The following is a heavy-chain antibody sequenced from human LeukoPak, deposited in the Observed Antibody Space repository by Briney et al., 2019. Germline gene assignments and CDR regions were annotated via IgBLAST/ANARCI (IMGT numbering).Heavy chain of an antibody. Sequence: SETLSLTCTVSGGSISSSSYYWGWIRQPPGKGLEWIGSIYYSGSTYYNPSLKSRVTISVDTSKNQFSLKLSSVTAADTAVYYCARDGGNYYDPIGMDVWGQGTTVTVSS. J-gene: IGHJ6*02. D-gene: IGHD3-22*01. CDR2: IYYSGST. CDR1: GGSISSSSYY. CDR3: ARDGGNYYDPIGMDV. V-gene: IGHV4-39*07.